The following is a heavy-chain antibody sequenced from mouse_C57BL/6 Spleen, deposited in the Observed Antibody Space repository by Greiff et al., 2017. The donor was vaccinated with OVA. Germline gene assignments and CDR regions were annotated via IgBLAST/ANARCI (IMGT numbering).Heavy chain of an antibody. V-gene: IGHV1-15*01. CDR1: GYTFTDYE. CDR3: TRWGGTEFDY. J-gene: IGHJ2*01. Sequence: VQLQQSGAELVRPGASVTLSCKASGYTFTDYEMHWVKQTPVHGLEWIGAIDPETGGTAYNQKFKGKAILTADKSSSTAYMELRSLTSEDSAVYYCTRWGGTEFDYWGQGTTLTVSS. CDR2: IDPETGGT. D-gene: IGHD4-1*01.